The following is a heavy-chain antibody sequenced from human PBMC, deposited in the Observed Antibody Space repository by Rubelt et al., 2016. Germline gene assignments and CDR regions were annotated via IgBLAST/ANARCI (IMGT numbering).Heavy chain of an antibody. CDR3: ARPKSGGGRYYYAMDV. J-gene: IGHJ6*02. D-gene: IGHD1-1*01. V-gene: IGHV3-48*03. CDR2: ISSSGSTI. CDR1: GFTFSSYE. Sequence: EVQLVESGGGLVQPGGSLRLSCAASGFTFSSYEMNWVRQAPGKGLEWVSYISSSGSTIYYADSVKGRFTISRDNAKNSLYLQMNSLRPEDTAVYYCARPKSGGGRYYYAMDVWGQGTTVTVSS.